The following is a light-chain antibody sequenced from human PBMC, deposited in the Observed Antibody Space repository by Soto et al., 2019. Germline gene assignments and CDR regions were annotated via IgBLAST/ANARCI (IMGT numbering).Light chain of an antibody. CDR3: QQYGSSLYT. CDR2: AAS. CDR1: HSVSSSY. J-gene: IGKJ2*01. Sequence: EIVLTQSPGTLSLSPGERATLSCRASHSVSSSYLAWYQQKPGQAPRLLIYAASSRATGIPDRFSGSGSGTDFTLTISRLEPEDFAVYYCQQYGSSLYTFGQGTKLEIK. V-gene: IGKV3-20*01.